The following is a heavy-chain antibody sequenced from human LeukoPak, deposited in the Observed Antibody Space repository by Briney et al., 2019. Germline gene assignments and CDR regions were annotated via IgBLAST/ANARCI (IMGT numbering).Heavy chain of an antibody. V-gene: IGHV3-30*02. CDR3: ASASIAVSGGIDY. CDR1: GFTFSTYG. CDR2: IRYDGSNK. J-gene: IGHJ4*02. D-gene: IGHD6-19*01. Sequence: RGSLRLSCAASGFTFSTYGMHWVRQAPGKGLEWVAFIRYDGSNKYYADSVKGRFTISRDNSKNTLYLQMNSLRAEDTAVYYCASASIAVSGGIDYWGQGTLVTVSS.